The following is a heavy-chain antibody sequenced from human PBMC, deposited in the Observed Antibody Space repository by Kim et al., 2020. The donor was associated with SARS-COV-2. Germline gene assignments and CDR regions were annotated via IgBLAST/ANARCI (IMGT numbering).Heavy chain of an antibody. CDR1: GFIFSNYA. J-gene: IGHJ5*01. V-gene: IGHV3-23*01. Sequence: GGSLRLSCAVSGFIFSNYAMSWVRQAPGKGLEWVAGIGAGHDAYYADSVRGRFTIFRDHFDSTLYLQMNYLRADDAAVYHCAKRAATGAGPYYYDS. D-gene: IGHD3-10*01. CDR3: AKRAATGAGPYYYDS. CDR2: IGAGHDA.